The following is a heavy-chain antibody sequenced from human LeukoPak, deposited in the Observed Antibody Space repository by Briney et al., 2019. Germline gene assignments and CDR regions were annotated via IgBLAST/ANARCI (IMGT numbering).Heavy chain of an antibody. Sequence: GASVKVSCKASGYTFTSYAMNWVRQAPGQGLEWMGWINTNTGNPTYAQGFTGRFVFSLDTSVSTAYLQISSLKAEDTAVYYCARGPVGVIVVEYNWFDPWGQGTLVTVSS. CDR3: ARGPVGVIVVEYNWFDP. D-gene: IGHD3-22*01. J-gene: IGHJ5*02. V-gene: IGHV7-4-1*02. CDR1: GYTFTSYA. CDR2: INTNTGNP.